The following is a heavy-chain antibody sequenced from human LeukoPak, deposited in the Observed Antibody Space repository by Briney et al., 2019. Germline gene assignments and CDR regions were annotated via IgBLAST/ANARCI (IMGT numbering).Heavy chain of an antibody. CDR1: GYTFTSYA. CDR3: AREGYCSGGSCFGAFGY. Sequence: ASVKVSCKASGYTFTSYAMHWVRQAPGQRLEWMGWNNAGNGNTKYSQKFQGRVTITRDTSASTAYMELSSLRSEDTAVYYCAREGYCSGGSCFGAFGYWGQGTLVTVSS. CDR2: NNAGNGNT. D-gene: IGHD2-15*01. V-gene: IGHV1-3*01. J-gene: IGHJ4*02.